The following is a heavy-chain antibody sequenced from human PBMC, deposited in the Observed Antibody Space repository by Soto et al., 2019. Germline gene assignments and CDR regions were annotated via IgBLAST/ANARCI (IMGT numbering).Heavy chain of an antibody. CDR1: GFTLSDYY. CDR2: ISSSGTID. V-gene: IGHV3-11*01. Sequence: QVQLVESGGGLVKPGGSLRLSCVASGFTLSDYYMSWIRQAPGKGLEWVSYISSSGTIDNYAGSVKGRFTISRDNAKNSLFLQMNGLRAEDTAVYYCARRTMGNYYYMDVWGKGTTVTVSS. CDR3: ARRTMGNYYYMDV. D-gene: IGHD3-10*01. J-gene: IGHJ6*03.